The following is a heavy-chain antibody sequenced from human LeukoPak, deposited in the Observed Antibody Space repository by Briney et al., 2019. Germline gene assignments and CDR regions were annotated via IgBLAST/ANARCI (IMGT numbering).Heavy chain of an antibody. CDR3: ARIIAVAGTLAFDY. CDR1: GGSFSGYY. V-gene: IGHV4-34*01. J-gene: IGHJ4*02. Sequence: ASETLSLTCAVYGGSFSGYYWSWIRQPPGKGLEWIGEINHSGSTNYNPSLKSRVTISVDTSKNQFSLKLSSVTAADTAVYYCARIIAVAGTLAFDYWGQGTLVIVSS. CDR2: INHSGST. D-gene: IGHD6-19*01.